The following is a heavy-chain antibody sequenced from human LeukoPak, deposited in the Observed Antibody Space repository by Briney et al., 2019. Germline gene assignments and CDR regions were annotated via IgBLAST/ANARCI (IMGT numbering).Heavy chain of an antibody. J-gene: IGHJ4*02. Sequence: GGSLRLSCAASGFTFSTYWMNWFRQTPGKGLEWVSYISSSSSTIYYADSVKGRFTISRDNAKNSLYLQMNSLRAEDTAVYYCARDLYYYDSSGPTRYPSGFDYWGQGTLVTVSS. CDR2: ISSSSSTI. V-gene: IGHV3-48*01. D-gene: IGHD3-22*01. CDR3: ARDLYYYDSSGPTRYPSGFDY. CDR1: GFTFSTYW.